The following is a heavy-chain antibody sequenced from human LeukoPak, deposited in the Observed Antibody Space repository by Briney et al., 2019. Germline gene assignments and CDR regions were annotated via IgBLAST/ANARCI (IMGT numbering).Heavy chain of an antibody. Sequence: PSETLSLTCTVSGGSISSGSYYWSRIRQPPGKGLEWIGYIYYTGGTNYNPSPKSRVTISVDTSKNQFSLKLSSVTAADTAVYYCASLTVTTLKYDSWGQGTLVTVSS. D-gene: IGHD4-17*01. CDR1: GGSISSGSYY. V-gene: IGHV4-61*01. CDR3: ASLTVTTLKYDS. J-gene: IGHJ4*02. CDR2: IYYTGGT.